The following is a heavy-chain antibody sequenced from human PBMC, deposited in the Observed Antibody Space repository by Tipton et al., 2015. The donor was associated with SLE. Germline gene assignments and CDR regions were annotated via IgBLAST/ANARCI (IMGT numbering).Heavy chain of an antibody. D-gene: IGHD2-21*02. CDR1: GGSISSGDYY. J-gene: IGHJ3*02. CDR2: IYYSGST. Sequence: TLSLTCTVSGGSISSGDYYWSWIRQPPGKGLEWIGYIYYSGSTYYNPSLKSRVTISVDTSKNQFSLKLSSVTAADTAVYYCATEGDRDAFDIWGQGTMVTVSS. V-gene: IGHV4-30-4*01. CDR3: ATEGDRDAFDI.